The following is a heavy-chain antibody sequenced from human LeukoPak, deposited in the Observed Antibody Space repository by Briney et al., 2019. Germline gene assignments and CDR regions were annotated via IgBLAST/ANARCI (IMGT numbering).Heavy chain of an antibody. CDR2: VRNDGSDT. V-gene: IGHV3-30*02. Sequence: PGGSLRLSCAASGFIFSHYGMHWVRQAPGKGLEWVAFVRNDGSDTYHATCVKGRFSISRDDSKNTLYLQMNSLRPEDTAIYYCARDRGKDYFDSWGQGTQVTVPS. CDR3: ARDRGKDYFDS. J-gene: IGHJ4*02. CDR1: GFIFSHYG. D-gene: IGHD4-23*01.